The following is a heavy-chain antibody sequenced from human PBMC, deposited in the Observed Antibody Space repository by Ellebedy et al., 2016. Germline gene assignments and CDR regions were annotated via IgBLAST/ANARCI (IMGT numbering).Heavy chain of an antibody. J-gene: IGHJ3*01. CDR2: VFHTGTT. CDR1: GCSVSSAY. D-gene: IGHD1-1*01. V-gene: IGHV4-59*02. CDR3: AKWNGDWHAFDV. Sequence: SETLSLTCNLSGCSVSSAYWTFLLRPPGKGLEWIGYVFHTGTTNYSPSLRGRVSMSVDTSKNQFSLRLTSVTAAGTAVYYCAKWNGDWHAFDVWGQGTMVTVSS.